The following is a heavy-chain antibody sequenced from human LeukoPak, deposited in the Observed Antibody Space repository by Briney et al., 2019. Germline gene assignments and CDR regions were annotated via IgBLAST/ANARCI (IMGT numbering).Heavy chain of an antibody. J-gene: IGHJ6*04. D-gene: IGHD2-21*02. CDR2: INPSGGST. Sequence: ASVKVSCKPSGYTFTSYYMHWVRQAPGQGLEWMGIINPSGGSTSYAQKFQGRVTMTRDTSTSTVYMELSSLRSEDTAVYYCARDHQVTAIRYYYGMDVWGKGTTVTVSS. V-gene: IGHV1-46*01. CDR3: ARDHQVTAIRYYYGMDV. CDR1: GYTFTSYY.